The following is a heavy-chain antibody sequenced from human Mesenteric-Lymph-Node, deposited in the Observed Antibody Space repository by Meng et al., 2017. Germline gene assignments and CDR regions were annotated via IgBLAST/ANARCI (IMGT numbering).Heavy chain of an antibody. Sequence: GESLKISCAASGFTVSSNEMSWVRQAPGKGLEWVSSISSSGSTIYYADSVKGRFTISRDNAKNSLYLQMNSLRAEDTAVYYCARDRIADTAMVPYYYYYGMDVWGQGTTVTGYS. D-gene: IGHD5-18*01. V-gene: IGHV3-48*03. CDR1: GFTVSSNE. CDR2: ISSSGSTI. J-gene: IGHJ6*02. CDR3: ARDRIADTAMVPYYYYYGMDV.